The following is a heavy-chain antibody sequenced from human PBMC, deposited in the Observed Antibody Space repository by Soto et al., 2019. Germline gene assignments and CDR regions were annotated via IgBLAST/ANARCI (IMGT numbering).Heavy chain of an antibody. Sequence: GPGPSTPSETLSLTCTVSGGSISSGGYYWSWIRQHPGKGLEWIGYIYYSGSTYYNPSLKSRVTISVDTSKNQFSLKLSSVTAADTAVYYCARAGPTVTTIASAFDPWGQGTLVTVSS. V-gene: IGHV4-31*03. CDR2: IYYSGST. J-gene: IGHJ5*02. D-gene: IGHD4-4*01. CDR1: GGSISSGGYY. CDR3: ARAGPTVTTIASAFDP.